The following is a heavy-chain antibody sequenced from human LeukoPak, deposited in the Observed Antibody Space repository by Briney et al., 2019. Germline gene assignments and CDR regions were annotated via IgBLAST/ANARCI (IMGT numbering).Heavy chain of an antibody. D-gene: IGHD2/OR15-2a*01. CDR1: GFTFSSYE. Sequence: GGSVRLSCAASGFTFSSYEMNWVRQAPGKGLEWVSYISSSGNTIYYADSVKGRFTISRDNAKNSLYLQMSSLRAEDTAVYYCARRSSRSFDYWGQGTLDTVSS. J-gene: IGHJ4*02. CDR3: ARRSSRSFDY. V-gene: IGHV3-48*03. CDR2: ISSSGNTI.